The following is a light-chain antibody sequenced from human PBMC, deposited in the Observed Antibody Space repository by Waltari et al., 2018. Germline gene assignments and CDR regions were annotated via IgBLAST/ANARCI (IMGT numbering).Light chain of an antibody. V-gene: IGKV1-16*01. CDR1: QGISKF. CDR3: QQYENFPYS. J-gene: IGKJ2*03. CDR2: GAS. Sequence: DIQMTQSPSSLAASVGDRVTITCRASQGISKFLAWFRQKPGKAPEFLIYGASSLQSGVPSRFSGSGSGTDFTFTISSLQPEDVATYYCQQYENFPYSFGQGTKLEIK.